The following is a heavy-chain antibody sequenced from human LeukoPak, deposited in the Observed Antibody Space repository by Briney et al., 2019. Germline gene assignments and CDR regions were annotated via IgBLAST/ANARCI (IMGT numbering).Heavy chain of an antibody. CDR2: INPSGGST. J-gene: IGHJ4*02. CDR1: GYTFTSYY. V-gene: IGHV1-46*01. CDR3: ARVGMIVDFDY. Sequence: ASVTVSCKASGYTFTSYYMHWVRQAPGQGLEWMGIINPSGGSTSYAQKFQGRVTMTRDTATSTVYRERGSLRSEHTAVYYCARVGMIVDFDYWGQGTLVTVSS. D-gene: IGHD3-22*01.